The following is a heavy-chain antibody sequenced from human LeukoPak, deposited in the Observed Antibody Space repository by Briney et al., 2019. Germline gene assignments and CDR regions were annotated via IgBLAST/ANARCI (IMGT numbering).Heavy chain of an antibody. V-gene: IGHV3-33*01. CDR1: GFTFSSYG. D-gene: IGHD5-12*01. CDR3: ARDSDGLPFDY. CDR2: IWYDGSNK. J-gene: IGHJ4*02. Sequence: GGSLRLSCAASGFTFSSYGMHWVRQAPGKGLEWVAVIWYDGSNKYYADSVKGRFTISRDNSKNTLYLQMNSLRAEDTAVYYCARDSDGLPFDYWGQGTLVTVSS.